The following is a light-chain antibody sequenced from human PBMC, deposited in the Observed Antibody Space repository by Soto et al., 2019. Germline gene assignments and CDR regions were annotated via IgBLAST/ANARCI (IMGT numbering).Light chain of an antibody. J-gene: IGKJ5*01. CDR1: QGVSHY. CDR3: QQLNDYPRT. Sequence: DIQLTPSPFFLAASLGGKLTITSGASQGVSHYLAWYQQKPGKAPKLLIYAASTLQSGVPSRFSGSGSGTEFTLTISSLQPEDFATYYCQQLNDYPRTFGQGTRLEI. CDR2: AAS. V-gene: IGKV1-9*01.